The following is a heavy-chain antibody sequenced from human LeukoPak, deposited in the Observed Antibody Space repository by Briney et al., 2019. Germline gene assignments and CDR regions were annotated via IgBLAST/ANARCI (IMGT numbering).Heavy chain of an antibody. J-gene: IGHJ4*02. CDR3: ARDFWSGYCDY. V-gene: IGHV3-23*01. CDR2: LSGSGGST. Sequence: GGSLRLSCAASGFTFGSFAMSWVRQAPGKGLEWVSALSGSGGSTYYADSVKGRFTISRDNSKNTLYLQMNSLRAEDTAVYYCARDFWSGYCDYWGQGTLVTVSS. CDR1: GFTFGSFA. D-gene: IGHD3-3*01.